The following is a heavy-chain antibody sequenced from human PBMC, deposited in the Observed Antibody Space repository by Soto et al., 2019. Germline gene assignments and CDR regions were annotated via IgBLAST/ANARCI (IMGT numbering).Heavy chain of an antibody. Sequence: SETLSLTCTVSGGSMNDYYWSWIRQPPGKGLEWIGNINYSGSTNYNPSLKSRVTISLETSKSHFSLRLNSVTAADTAVYYCARARGARYFDYWGQGTLVTVSS. D-gene: IGHD2-15*01. CDR2: INYSGST. V-gene: IGHV4-59*08. CDR1: GGSMNDYY. CDR3: ARARGARYFDY. J-gene: IGHJ4*02.